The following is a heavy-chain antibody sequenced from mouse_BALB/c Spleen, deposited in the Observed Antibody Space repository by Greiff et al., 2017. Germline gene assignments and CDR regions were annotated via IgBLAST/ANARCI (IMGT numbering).Heavy chain of an antibody. Sequence: EVKLVESGPGLVKPSQSLSLTCTVTGYSITSDYAWNWIRQFPGNKLEWMGYISYSGSTSYNPSLKSRISITRDTSKNQFFLQLNSVTTEDTATYYCARGDGYLSYWYFDVWGAGTTVTVSS. J-gene: IGHJ1*01. CDR3: ARGDGYLSYWYFDV. CDR1: GYSITSDYA. CDR2: ISYSGST. D-gene: IGHD2-3*01. V-gene: IGHV3-2*02.